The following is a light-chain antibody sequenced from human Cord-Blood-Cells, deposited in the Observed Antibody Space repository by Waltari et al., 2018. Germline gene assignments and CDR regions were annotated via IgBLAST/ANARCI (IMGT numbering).Light chain of an antibody. CDR2: EGS. CDR1: SSDVGSYNL. J-gene: IGLJ3*02. V-gene: IGLV2-23*01. Sequence: QSALTQPASVSGSPGQSITISCTGTSSDVGSYNLVSWYQQHPGTAPKLMIYEGSKWPSGVSNRFPGSKSGNTASLTISGRQAEDEADYYCCSYAGSSTVFGGGTKLTVL. CDR3: CSYAGSSTV.